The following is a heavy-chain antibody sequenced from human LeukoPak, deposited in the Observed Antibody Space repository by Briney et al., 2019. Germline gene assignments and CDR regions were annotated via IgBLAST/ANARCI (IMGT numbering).Heavy chain of an antibody. V-gene: IGHV3-53*01. D-gene: IGHD3-10*01. CDR1: GFTVSSNY. J-gene: IGHJ4*02. CDR3: ARSYGSGNFDY. Sequence: GGSLRLSCAASGFTVSSNYMSWVRQAPGKGLEWVSVIYSGGSTYYADSVKGRFTISRGNAKNSLYLQMNSLRAEDTAVYYCARSYGSGNFDYWGQGTLVTVSS. CDR2: IYSGGST.